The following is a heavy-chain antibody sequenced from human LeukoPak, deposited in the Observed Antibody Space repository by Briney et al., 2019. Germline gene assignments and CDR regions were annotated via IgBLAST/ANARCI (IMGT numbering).Heavy chain of an antibody. V-gene: IGHV1-69*13. J-gene: IGHJ6*02. CDR3: ARAPNYDSSGYYAYYHGMDV. Sequence: SVKVSCKASGGTFSSYAISWVRQAPGQGLGWMGGIIPILGTANYAQKFQGRVTITADESTSTAYMELSSLRSEDTAAYYCARAPNYDSSGYYAYYHGMDVWGQGTTVTVSS. CDR1: GGTFSSYA. CDR2: IIPILGTA. D-gene: IGHD3-22*01.